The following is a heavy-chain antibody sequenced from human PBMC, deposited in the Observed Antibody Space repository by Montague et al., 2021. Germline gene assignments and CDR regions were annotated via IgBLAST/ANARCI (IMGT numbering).Heavy chain of an antibody. D-gene: IGHD3-10*01. CDR2: ISWNSNTI. Sequence: SLRLSCAASGFRSDDYTMHWVRQVPGKGLEWVSGISWNSNTIDYVDSVKGRFTISRDNAKNSLYLEMNSLRAEDTALYFCAKEKGIALVRGLDYWGQGTQVTVSS. CDR3: AKEKGIALVRGLDY. V-gene: IGHV3-9*02. CDR1: GFRSDDYT. J-gene: IGHJ4*02.